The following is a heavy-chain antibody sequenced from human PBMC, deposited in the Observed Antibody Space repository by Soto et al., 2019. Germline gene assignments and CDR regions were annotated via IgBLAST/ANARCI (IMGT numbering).Heavy chain of an antibody. CDR2: ISGHSAGT. Sequence: LRLSCAASGFTFSNYVMSWVRQAPGKGLEWVSAISGHSAGTYDADSVKGRFTVSRDNSKNTLYLQMNSLRADDTAIYYCAKGSTAGRPYFFDYWGQGTLVTVSS. D-gene: IGHD6-6*01. J-gene: IGHJ4*02. CDR1: GFTFSNYV. V-gene: IGHV3-23*01. CDR3: AKGSTAGRPYFFDY.